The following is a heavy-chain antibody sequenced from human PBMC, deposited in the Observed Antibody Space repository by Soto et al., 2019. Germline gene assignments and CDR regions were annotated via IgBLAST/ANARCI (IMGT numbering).Heavy chain of an antibody. CDR1: GGSISSSSYY. J-gene: IGHJ4*02. CDR3: ARYSSLTYVIY. CDR2: IYYSGST. Sequence: QLQLQESGPGLVKPSETLSLTCTVSGGSISSSSYYWGWIRQPPGKGLEWIGSIYYSGSTYYNPSRKSRVTISVDTSKNQFSLKLSSVTAADTAVYYGARYSSLTYVIYWGQGTLVTVSS. V-gene: IGHV4-39*01. D-gene: IGHD6-13*01.